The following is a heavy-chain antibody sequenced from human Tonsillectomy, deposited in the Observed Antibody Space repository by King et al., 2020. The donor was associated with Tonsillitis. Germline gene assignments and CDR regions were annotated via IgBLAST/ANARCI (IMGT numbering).Heavy chain of an antibody. CDR2: ISSSGSTI. V-gene: IGHV3-11*01. D-gene: IGHD2-15*01. CDR3: ARERDIVMVEASTDFDY. Sequence: VQLVESGGGLVKPGGSLRLSCVASGFTFNDYYMSWIRQAPGKGLEWVSYISSSGSTIYYADSVKGRFTISRDNAKNSLYLQMNSLRAEDTAVYYCARERDIVMVEASTDFDYWGQGTLVTVSS. J-gene: IGHJ4*02. CDR1: GFTFNDYY.